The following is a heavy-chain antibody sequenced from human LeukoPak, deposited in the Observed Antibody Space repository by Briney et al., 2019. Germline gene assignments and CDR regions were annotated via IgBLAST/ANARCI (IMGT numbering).Heavy chain of an antibody. CDR1: GFTFRDYT. Sequence: GGSLRLSCAASGFTFRDYTMNWVRQAPGKGLEWVAVISKDGSDKYYPGSVRGRFTISRDNSKNTIYLQMDSLRAEDTAIYYCARDYWWNYDYWGQGTLVTVSS. J-gene: IGHJ4*02. CDR2: ISKDGSDK. CDR3: ARDYWWNYDY. D-gene: IGHD1-7*01. V-gene: IGHV3-30-3*01.